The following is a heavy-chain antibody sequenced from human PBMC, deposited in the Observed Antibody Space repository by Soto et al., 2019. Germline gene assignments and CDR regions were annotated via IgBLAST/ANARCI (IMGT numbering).Heavy chain of an antibody. D-gene: IGHD5-18*01. J-gene: IGHJ4*02. CDR3: TRLNYSSSSAPFDS. CDR2: VFHSGST. CDR1: GGSISSSLYY. V-gene: IGHV4-39*01. Sequence: PSETLSLTCGVSGGSISSSLYYWGYIRQAPGKGLEWIGSVFHSGSTYYNPSLKSRLTISVDTSRNQFSLRLASVTAADTAIYYCTRLNYSSSSAPFDSWGQGTLVTVSS.